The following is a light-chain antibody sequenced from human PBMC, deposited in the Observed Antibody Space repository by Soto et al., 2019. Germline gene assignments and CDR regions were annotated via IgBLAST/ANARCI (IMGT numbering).Light chain of an antibody. CDR3: SSYTSSSTLGV. Sequence: QSALTQPASVSGSPGQPSTISCTGTSSDVGGYNYVSWYQQHPGKAPKLMIYDVSNRPSGVSNRFSGSKSGNTASLTISGLQAEDEADYYCSSYTSSSTLGVFGGGTKLTVL. V-gene: IGLV2-14*01. CDR2: DVS. J-gene: IGLJ2*01. CDR1: SSDVGGYNY.